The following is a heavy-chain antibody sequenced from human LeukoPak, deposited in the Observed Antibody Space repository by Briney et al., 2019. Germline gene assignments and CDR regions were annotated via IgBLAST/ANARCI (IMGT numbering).Heavy chain of an antibody. CDR2: IYYSGST. Sequence: PSETLSLTCTVSGGSISSYYWSWIRQPPGKGLEYIGYIYYSGSTNYNPSLKSRVTISVDTSKNQFSLKLTSVTAADTAVYYCATYCSSNRCYFDYWGQGTRVTVSS. CDR3: ATYCSSNRCYFDY. V-gene: IGHV4-59*08. CDR1: GGSISSYY. J-gene: IGHJ4*02. D-gene: IGHD2-2*01.